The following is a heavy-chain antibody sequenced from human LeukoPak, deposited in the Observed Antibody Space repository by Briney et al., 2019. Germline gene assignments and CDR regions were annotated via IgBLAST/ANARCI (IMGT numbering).Heavy chain of an antibody. CDR3: ARGSYGTSGYRYYFDY. V-gene: IGHV4-34*01. CDR2: INHSGST. D-gene: IGHD3-22*01. CDR1: GGSFSGYY. J-gene: IGHJ4*02. Sequence: SETLSPTCAVYGGSFSGYYWTWIRQTPEKGLEWIGEINHSGSTNYNPSLKSRVTISVDTSKNQFSLKLSSVTAADTAVYYCARGSYGTSGYRYYFDYWGQGTLVTVSS.